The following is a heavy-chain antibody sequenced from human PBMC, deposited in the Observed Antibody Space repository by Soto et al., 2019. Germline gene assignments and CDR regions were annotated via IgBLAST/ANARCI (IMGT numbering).Heavy chain of an antibody. CDR3: ARLYFYDSSGYYSADYYYYGMDV. D-gene: IGHD3-22*01. CDR2: IYYSGST. CDR1: GGSISSYY. J-gene: IGHJ6*02. V-gene: IGHV4-59*01. Sequence: SETLSLTCTVSGGSISSYYWSWIRQPPGKGLEWIGYIYYSGSTNYNPSLKSRATISVDTSKNQFSLKLSSVTAADTAVYYCARLYFYDSSGYYSADYYYYGMDVWGQGTTVTVSS.